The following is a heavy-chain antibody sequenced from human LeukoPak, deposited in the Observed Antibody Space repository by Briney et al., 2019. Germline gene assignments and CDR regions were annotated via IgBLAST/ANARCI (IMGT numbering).Heavy chain of an antibody. CDR2: IYTSGST. CDR3: ARGISSGRYGAFDI. CDR1: GGSISSYY. D-gene: IGHD6-19*01. Sequence: SETLSLTCTVSGGSISSYYWSWIRQPAGKGLEWIGRIYTSGSTNYNPSLKSRVTMSVDTSKNQFSLKLSSVTAADTAVYYCARGISSGRYGAFDIWGQGTMVTVSS. J-gene: IGHJ3*02. V-gene: IGHV4-4*07.